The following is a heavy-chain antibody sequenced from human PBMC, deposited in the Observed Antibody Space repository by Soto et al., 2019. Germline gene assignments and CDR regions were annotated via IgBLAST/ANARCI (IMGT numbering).Heavy chain of an antibody. CDR1: GGSISSYY. D-gene: IGHD6-19*01. CDR2: IYYSGST. J-gene: IGHJ4*02. CDR3: ARERAGPNDY. Sequence: SETLSLTCTVSGGSISSYYWSWIRQPPGKGLEWIGYIYYSGSTNYNPSLKSRVTISVDTSKNQFSLKLSSVTAADTAVYYCARERAGPNDYWGQGTLVTVSS. V-gene: IGHV4-59*01.